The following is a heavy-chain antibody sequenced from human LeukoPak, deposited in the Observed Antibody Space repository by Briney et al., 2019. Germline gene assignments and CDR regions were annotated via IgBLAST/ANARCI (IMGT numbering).Heavy chain of an antibody. D-gene: IGHD3-16*01. CDR2: LYSDGNT. CDR3: ARGVGPLAANTLAY. CDR1: GFTVITND. J-gene: IGHJ4*02. Sequence: GGSLRLSCAASGFTVITNDMTWVHQAPGKGLEWVSVLYSDGNTKYADSVQGRFTISRDNSKNTLYLEMNSLSPDDTAVYYCARGVGPLAANTLAYWGQGTLVTVSS. V-gene: IGHV3-53*01.